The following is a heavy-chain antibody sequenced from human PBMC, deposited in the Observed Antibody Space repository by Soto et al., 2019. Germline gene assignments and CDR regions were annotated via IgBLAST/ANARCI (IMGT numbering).Heavy chain of an antibody. D-gene: IGHD2-21*01. CDR1: GVTFSSYA. J-gene: IGHJ4*02. CDR2: IIPVLRTS. Sequence: QVQLVQSGAELKQPGSSVKVSCSASGVTFSSYAFTWVRQAPGQGLEWMGNIIPVLRTSNYAQGFQGRLTNSADESTNTIYIEPSSLRSEDTAVYFCAKDGSWDGGGGDSWGQGTLVIVSS. V-gene: IGHV1-69*18. CDR3: AKDGSWDGGGGDS.